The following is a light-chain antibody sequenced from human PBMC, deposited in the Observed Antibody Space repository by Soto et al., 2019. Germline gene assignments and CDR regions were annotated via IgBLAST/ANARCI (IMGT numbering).Light chain of an antibody. J-gene: IGKJ1*01. CDR3: HQRQSWPRT. V-gene: IGKV3-11*01. CDR2: GAS. CDR1: QSVTGSS. Sequence: PGERVTLSCRASQSVTGSSIAWFQQKPGQAPRLLMYGASNRATGIPHRFSGSGSGTDFTLTISSLEPEDFAVYYCHQRQSWPRTFGQGTKVDIK.